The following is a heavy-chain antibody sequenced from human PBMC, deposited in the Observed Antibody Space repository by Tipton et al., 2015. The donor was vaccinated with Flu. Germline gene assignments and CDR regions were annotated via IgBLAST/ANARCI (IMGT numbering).Heavy chain of an antibody. CDR2: IYNSEYT. V-gene: IGHV4-59*12. J-gene: IGHJ4*02. CDR1: GGSISSFY. Sequence: TLFLTCTVSGGSISSFYWNWIRQPPGKGLEWIGYIYNSEYTKYNPSLKSRVTISVDTSKKQFSLQLRSVTAADTAVYYCARDPSLGMPDYFDYWGQGTLVTASS. D-gene: IGHD2-2*01. CDR3: ARDPSLGMPDYFDY.